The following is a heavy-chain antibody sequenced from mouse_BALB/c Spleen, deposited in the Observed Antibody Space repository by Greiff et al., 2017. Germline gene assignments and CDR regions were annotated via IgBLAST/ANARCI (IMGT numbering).Heavy chain of an antibody. CDR1: GFTFSSYA. V-gene: IGHV5-6-5*01. J-gene: IGHJ2*01. Sequence: EVQLVESGGGLVKPGGSLKLSCAASGFTFSSYAMSWVRQTPEKRLEWVASISSGGSTYYPDSVKGRFTISRDNARNILYLQMSSLRSEDTAMYYCARKDYRYPYYFDYWGQGTTLTVSA. CDR3: ARKDYRYPYYFDY. D-gene: IGHD2-14*01. CDR2: ISSGGST.